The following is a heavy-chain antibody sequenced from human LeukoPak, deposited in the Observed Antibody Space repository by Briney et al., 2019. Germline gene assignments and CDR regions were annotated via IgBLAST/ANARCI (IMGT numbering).Heavy chain of an antibody. J-gene: IGHJ4*02. CDR3: ARDRVSSDYGGNSGIGY. V-gene: IGHV3-74*01. D-gene: IGHD4-23*01. CDR2: INSDGSGT. CDR1: GFTFSSYW. Sequence: GGSLRLSCAASGFTFSSYWMHWVRQAPGKGLVWVSRINSDGSGTSYADSVKGRFTISRDNAKNTLYLQMNSLRAEDTAVYYCARDRVSSDYGGNSGIGYWGQGTLVTVSS.